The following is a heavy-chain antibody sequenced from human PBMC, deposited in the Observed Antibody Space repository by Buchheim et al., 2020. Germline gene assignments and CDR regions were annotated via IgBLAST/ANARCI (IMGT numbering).Heavy chain of an antibody. Sequence: QVQLVESGGGVVQPGRSLRLSCAASGFTFSNYCMHWVRQAPGKGLEWVAVIWYDGSNKYYADSVKVRFTISRDNSKNTLYLQMNSLRAEDTAVYYCARDKKYNYDFWRRYSYYFDYWGQGNL. CDR3: ARDKKYNYDFWRRYSYYFDY. D-gene: IGHD3-3*01. J-gene: IGHJ4*02. CDR1: GFTFSNYC. V-gene: IGHV3-33*01. CDR2: IWYDGSNK.